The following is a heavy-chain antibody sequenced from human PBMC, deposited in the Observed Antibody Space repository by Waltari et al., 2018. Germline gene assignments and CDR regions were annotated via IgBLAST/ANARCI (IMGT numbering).Heavy chain of an antibody. CDR1: GFTFSSYW. Sequence: EVQLVESGGGLVQPGGSLRLSCAASGFTFSSYWMSWVRQAPGKGLEWVANIKQDGSEKYYVDSVKGRFTISRDNAKNSLYLQMNSLRAEDTAVYYCARAGSWSGFYYYGMDVWGQGTTVTVSS. CDR2: IKQDGSEK. J-gene: IGHJ6*02. V-gene: IGHV3-7*01. CDR3: ARAGSWSGFYYYGMDV. D-gene: IGHD3-3*01.